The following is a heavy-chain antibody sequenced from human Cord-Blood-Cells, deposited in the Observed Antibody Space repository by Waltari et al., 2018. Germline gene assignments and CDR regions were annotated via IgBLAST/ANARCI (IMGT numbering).Heavy chain of an antibody. V-gene: IGHV3-53*01. J-gene: IGHJ4*02. D-gene: IGHD6-13*01. Sequence: EVQLVESGGGLIQPGGSLRLSCAASGFTVSSNYMSWVRQAPGKGLEWVSVIYSGGSTYYADSVKGRFTISRDNSKNTLYLQMNSLRAEDTAVYYCASQKSIAAAGGYFDYWGQGTLVTVSS. CDR3: ASQKSIAAAGGYFDY. CDR2: IYSGGST. CDR1: GFTVSSNY.